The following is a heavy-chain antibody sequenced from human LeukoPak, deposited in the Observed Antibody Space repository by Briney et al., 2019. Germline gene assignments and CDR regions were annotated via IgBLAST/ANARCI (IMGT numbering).Heavy chain of an antibody. Sequence: GASVKVSCKASGYTFTSYGISWVRQAPGQGLEWMGWISAYNGNTNYAQKFQGRVTMTTDTSTSTAYMELRSLRSDDTAVYYCARGDYYDSSGYFPGMNYWGQGTLVTVSS. J-gene: IGHJ4*02. D-gene: IGHD3-22*01. CDR2: ISAYNGNT. V-gene: IGHV1-18*01. CDR3: ARGDYYDSSGYFPGMNY. CDR1: GYTFTSYG.